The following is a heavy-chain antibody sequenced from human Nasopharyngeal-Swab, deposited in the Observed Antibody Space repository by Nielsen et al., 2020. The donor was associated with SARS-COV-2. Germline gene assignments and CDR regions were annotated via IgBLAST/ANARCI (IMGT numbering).Heavy chain of an antibody. D-gene: IGHD1-7*01. Sequence: GESLKISCVASGFTFSGYTMNWVRQAPGKGLEWISSISSTTPYIYYADSVKGRFTISRDNAKNSLYLQMNFPRVEDTAMYYCARDTGGPPNYFDPWGQGTLVTVSS. V-gene: IGHV3-21*01. CDR1: GFTFSGYT. CDR3: ARDTGGPPNYFDP. J-gene: IGHJ5*02. CDR2: ISSTTPYI.